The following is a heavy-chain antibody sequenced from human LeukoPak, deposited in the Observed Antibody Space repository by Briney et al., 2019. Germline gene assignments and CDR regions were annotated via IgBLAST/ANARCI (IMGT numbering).Heavy chain of an antibody. J-gene: IGHJ6*04. V-gene: IGHV3-21*01. CDR1: GFTFSSYS. D-gene: IGHD3-22*01. Sequence: GGSLRLSCAASGFTFSSYSMNWVRQAPGKGLEWVSSITSSSSYIYYADSVKGRFTISRDNAKNSLYLQMNSLRAEDTAVYYCARGPTMKMDVWGKGTTVTVSS. CDR3: ARGPTMKMDV. CDR2: ITSSSSYI.